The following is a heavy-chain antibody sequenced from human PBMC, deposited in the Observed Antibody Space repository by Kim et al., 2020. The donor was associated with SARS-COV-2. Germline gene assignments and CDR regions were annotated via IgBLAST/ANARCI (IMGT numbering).Heavy chain of an antibody. Sequence: GSINYNPSLKSRVTISVDTSKNQFSLKLSSVTAADTAVYYCARDGEGLEPWGQGTLVTVSS. D-gene: IGHD3-10*01. V-gene: IGHV4-59*01. J-gene: IGHJ5*02. CDR2: GSI. CDR3: ARDGEGLEP.